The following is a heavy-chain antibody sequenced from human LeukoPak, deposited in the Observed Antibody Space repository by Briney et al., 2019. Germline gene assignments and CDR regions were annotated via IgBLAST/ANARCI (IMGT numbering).Heavy chain of an antibody. Sequence: PGGSLRLSCAASGFTFSTYAMNWVRQAPGKGLEWVSVISDSGGRTYYADSVKGRFTISRDNSKNTLYPQMNSLRAEDTALYYCAKRGDYRDLKYFDYWGQGTLVTVSS. CDR3: AKRGDYRDLKYFDY. J-gene: IGHJ4*02. V-gene: IGHV3-23*01. D-gene: IGHD4-17*01. CDR2: ISDSGGRT. CDR1: GFTFSTYA.